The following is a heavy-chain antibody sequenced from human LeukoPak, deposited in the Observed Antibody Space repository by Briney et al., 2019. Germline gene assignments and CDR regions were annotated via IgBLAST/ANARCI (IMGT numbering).Heavy chain of an antibody. J-gene: IGHJ4*02. CDR1: GFTFSSYA. CDR2: INHSGST. CDR3: ARDSSGYQFDY. V-gene: IGHV4-34*01. Sequence: GSLRLSCAASGFTFSSYAMSWIRQPPGKGLEWIGEINHSGSTNYNPSLKSRVTISVDTSKNQFSLKLSSVTAADTAVYYCARDSSGYQFDYWGQGTLVTVSS. D-gene: IGHD3-22*01.